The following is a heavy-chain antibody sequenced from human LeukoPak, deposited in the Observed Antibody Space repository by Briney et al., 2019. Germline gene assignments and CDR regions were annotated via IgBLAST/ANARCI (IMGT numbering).Heavy chain of an antibody. V-gene: IGHV1-46*01. D-gene: IGHD2-2*01. CDR3: ARAPYCSSTSCYPVDY. J-gene: IGHJ4*02. Sequence: GASVKVSCKASGYTFTSYYMHWVRQAPGQGLEWMVIINPSGGSTSYAQKFQGRVTMTRDTSTSTVYMELSSLRSDDTAVYYCARAPYCSSTSCYPVDYWGQGTLVTVSS. CDR1: GYTFTSYY. CDR2: INPSGGST.